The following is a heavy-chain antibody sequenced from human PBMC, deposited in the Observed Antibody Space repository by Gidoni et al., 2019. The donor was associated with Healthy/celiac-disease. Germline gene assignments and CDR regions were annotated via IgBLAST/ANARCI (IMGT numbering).Heavy chain of an antibody. D-gene: IGHD1-1*01. V-gene: IGHV3-7*01. J-gene: IGHJ3*02. CDR1: GFTFSRYW. Sequence: EVKLVESGGGLVQPEGSLVLSCAASGFTFSRYWMVWVRQAPGKGLEWVANINQDGNVKNHMDSVKGRFTISRDNARNLLYLQMNSLTPVDTAMYYCARDGEWSNTTNYYDALDIWGQGQXSXSPQ. CDR3: ARDGEWSNTTNYYDALDI. CDR2: INQDGNVK.